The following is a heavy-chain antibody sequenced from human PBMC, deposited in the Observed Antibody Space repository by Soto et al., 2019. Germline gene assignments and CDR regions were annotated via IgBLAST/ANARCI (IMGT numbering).Heavy chain of an antibody. CDR3: ASRSKVITYDILTGYYAY. CDR1: DGPISNYY. V-gene: IGHV4-59*12. D-gene: IGHD3-9*01. J-gene: IGHJ4*02. CDR2: IYYSGTT. Sequence: PSETLSLTCSFSDGPISNYYWSWIRQPPGKGLEWIGYIYYSGTTKYNPSLKSRFTMSVDASKKQFSLKLSSVTAADTAVYYCASRSKVITYDILTGYYAYWGQGTLVTVSS.